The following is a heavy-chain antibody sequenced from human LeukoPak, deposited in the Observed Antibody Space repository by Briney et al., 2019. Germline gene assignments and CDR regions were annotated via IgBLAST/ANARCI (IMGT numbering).Heavy chain of an antibody. J-gene: IGHJ4*02. CDR1: GFSFSDSD. Sequence: GGSLRLSCAASGFSFSDSDMNWVRQAPGKGLEWVSTITSSSSHIYYADSVKGRFTISRDNAKNSLYLQMNSLRAEDTAVYYCARNFSLWGQGTLVTVSS. V-gene: IGHV3-21*01. CDR3: ARNFSL. CDR2: ITSSSSHI.